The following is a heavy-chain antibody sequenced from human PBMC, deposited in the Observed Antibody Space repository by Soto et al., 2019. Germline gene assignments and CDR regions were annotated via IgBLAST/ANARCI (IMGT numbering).Heavy chain of an antibody. Sequence: GGSLRLSCAASGFTFSSYSMNWVRQAPGKGLEWVSSISSSSSYIYYADSVKGRFTISRDNAKNSLYLQMNSLRAEDTAVYYFARFSPAPPPDYGDYSPTYPYYYYYYGMDVWGQGTTVTVSS. J-gene: IGHJ6*02. CDR3: ARFSPAPPPDYGDYSPTYPYYYYYYGMDV. D-gene: IGHD4-17*01. V-gene: IGHV3-21*01. CDR2: ISSSSSYI. CDR1: GFTFSSYS.